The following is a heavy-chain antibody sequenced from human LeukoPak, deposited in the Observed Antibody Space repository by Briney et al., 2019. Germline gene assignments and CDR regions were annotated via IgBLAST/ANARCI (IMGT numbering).Heavy chain of an antibody. CDR2: IYSAGNT. CDR3: ARDRGAAAGYFDY. Sequence: GGSLRLSCAASGFTVSIAYMSWVRQAPGKGLEWVSIIYSAGNTYYADSVKGRFTISRDNSKNTLYLQMNSLRAEDTAVYYCARDRGAAAGYFDYWGQGTPVTVSS. CDR1: GFTVSIAY. V-gene: IGHV3-53*01. J-gene: IGHJ4*02. D-gene: IGHD6-13*01.